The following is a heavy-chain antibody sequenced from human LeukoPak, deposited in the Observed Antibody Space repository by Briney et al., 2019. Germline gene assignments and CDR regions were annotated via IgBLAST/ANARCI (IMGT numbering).Heavy chain of an antibody. CDR2: INHSGST. CDR1: GGSFSGYY. V-gene: IGHV4-34*01. D-gene: IGHD4-17*01. J-gene: IGHJ6*03. CDR3: ARAFRPRSTVTTFAYYYYYMDV. Sequence: SETLSLTCAVYGGSFSGYYWSWVRQPPEKGLEWIGEINHSGSTNYNPSLKSRVTISVDTSKNQFSLKLSSVTAADTAVYYCARAFRPRSTVTTFAYYYYYMDVWGKGTTVTISS.